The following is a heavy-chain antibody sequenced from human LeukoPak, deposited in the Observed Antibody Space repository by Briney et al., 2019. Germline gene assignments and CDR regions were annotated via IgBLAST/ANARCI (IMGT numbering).Heavy chain of an antibody. CDR3: ARHVVALGFDY. J-gene: IGHJ4*02. CDR2: ITTSSSYI. CDR1: GFTFSTYT. D-gene: IGHD3-22*01. V-gene: IGHV3-21*01. Sequence: GGSLRLSCAASGFTFSTYTMNWVRQAPGKGLEWVSSITTSSSYIYYADSVKGRFTISRDNAKNSLYLQMSSLRAEDTAVYYCARHVVALGFDYWGQGTLVTVSS.